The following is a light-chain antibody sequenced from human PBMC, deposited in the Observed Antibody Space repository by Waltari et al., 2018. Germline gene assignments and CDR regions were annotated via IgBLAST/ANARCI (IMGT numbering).Light chain of an antibody. V-gene: IGLV3-1*01. CDR3: QALGTGAWV. CDR1: ILGTKY. Sequence: SYALTQPPSVSVSPGQTASITCSVDILGTKYASWYPQKPGHPPLVVIYQDTNRPSGIPERFSGSKSGNAATLTISGTQAMDEADYYCQALGTGAWVFGGGTKLTVL. J-gene: IGLJ3*02. CDR2: QDT.